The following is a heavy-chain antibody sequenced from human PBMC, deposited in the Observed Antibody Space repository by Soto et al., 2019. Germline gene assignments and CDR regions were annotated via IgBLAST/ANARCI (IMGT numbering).Heavy chain of an antibody. Sequence: QVPLVQSGPEVKKPGASVTLSCKASGYNFNNYGISWVRQAPGQGLEWMGWLSGNNGNTKYGQKFQGRVSLTTDSSTSTAYMEIRSLRSDDTADYYCVRRVVTTLDDAFDIWGPGTRVTVSS. D-gene: IGHD2-21*02. CDR3: VRRVVTTLDDAFDI. V-gene: IGHV1-18*01. J-gene: IGHJ3*02. CDR1: GYNFNNYG. CDR2: LSGNNGNT.